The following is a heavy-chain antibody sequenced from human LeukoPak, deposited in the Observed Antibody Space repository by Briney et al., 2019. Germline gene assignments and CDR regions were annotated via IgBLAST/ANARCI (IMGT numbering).Heavy chain of an antibody. Sequence: GASVKVSCKASGYTFTSYAMNWVRQAPGQGLEWMGWINTNTGNPTYAQGFTGRFVFSLDTSVSTAYLQISSLKAEDTAVYYCARVPTSIAADQGFFDYWGQGTLVTVSS. V-gene: IGHV7-4-1*02. J-gene: IGHJ4*02. CDR3: ARVPTSIAADQGFFDY. D-gene: IGHD6-6*01. CDR1: GYTFTSYA. CDR2: INTNTGNP.